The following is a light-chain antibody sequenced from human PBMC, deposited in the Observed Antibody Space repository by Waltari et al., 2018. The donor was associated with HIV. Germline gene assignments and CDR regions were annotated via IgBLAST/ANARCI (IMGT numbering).Light chain of an antibody. CDR3: QKYDSYPVT. V-gene: IGKV1-5*03. J-gene: IGKJ2*01. CDR2: TAS. CDR1: QNISRW. Sequence: DLQLTQSPSTLSASVGDRVTISCQASQNISRWMARYQQKPGKSPNPLSYTASDLEGGVPSRFTGSGAGTEFTHSSSILQPDDFATYYSQKYDSYPVTFSQGTKLDIK.